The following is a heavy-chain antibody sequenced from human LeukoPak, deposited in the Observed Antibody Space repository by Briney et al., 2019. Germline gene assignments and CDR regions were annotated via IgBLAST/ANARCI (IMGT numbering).Heavy chain of an antibody. D-gene: IGHD6-13*01. Sequence: GGSLRLSCAASGFTFSSYGMHWVRQAPGKGLEWVAFIRYDGSNKYYADSVKGRFTISRDNSKNTLYLQMNSLRAEDTAVYYCAKARIRVEPLFDYWRQGTLVTVSS. CDR3: AKARIRVEPLFDY. V-gene: IGHV3-30*02. CDR2: IRYDGSNK. CDR1: GFTFSSYG. J-gene: IGHJ4*02.